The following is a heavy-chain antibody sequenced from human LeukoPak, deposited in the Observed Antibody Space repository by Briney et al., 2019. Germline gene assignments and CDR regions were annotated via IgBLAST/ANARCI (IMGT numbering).Heavy chain of an antibody. CDR2: INPNSGGT. CDR1: GYTFTGYY. J-gene: IGHJ4*02. CDR3: ARDFSTPYCSGGSCYPQPFNY. D-gene: IGHD2-15*01. V-gene: IGHV1-2*02. Sequence: ASVKVSCKASGYTFTGYYMHWVRQAPGQGLEWMGWINPNSGGTNYAQKFQGRVTMTRDTSISTAYMELSRLRPDDTAVYYCARDFSTPYCSGGSCYPQPFNYWGQGTLVTVSS.